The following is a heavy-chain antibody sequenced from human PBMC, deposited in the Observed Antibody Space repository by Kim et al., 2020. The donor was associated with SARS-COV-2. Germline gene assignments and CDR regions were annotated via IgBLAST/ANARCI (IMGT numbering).Heavy chain of an antibody. V-gene: IGHV1-58*01. J-gene: IGHJ4*02. D-gene: IGHD6-6*01. CDR3: AADRGSSSGHFDY. Sequence: YAQMFQERVTITRYMSSGTASLELSSLRSDDTAVYYCAADRGSSSGHFDYWGQGTLVTVSS.